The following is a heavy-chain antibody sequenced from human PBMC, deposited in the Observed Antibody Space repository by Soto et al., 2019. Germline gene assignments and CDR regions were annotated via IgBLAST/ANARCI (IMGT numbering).Heavy chain of an antibody. V-gene: IGHV1-3*02. J-gene: IGHJ3*02. Sequence: QVQLVQSGAEVKKPGASVKVSCKASGYTLINYALHWVRQAPGQRLEWMGWSNAGNGYTKYSQEFQGRVTITRDTSANTAYMELDSLRSEDMAVYYCARAVSLSPSFDIWGQGTMVTVSS. CDR1: GYTLINYA. CDR3: ARAVSLSPSFDI. CDR2: SNAGNGYT.